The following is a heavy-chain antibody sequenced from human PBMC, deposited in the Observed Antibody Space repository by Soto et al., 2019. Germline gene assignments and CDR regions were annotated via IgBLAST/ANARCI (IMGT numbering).Heavy chain of an antibody. CDR2: IYYSGSTYSGST. J-gene: IGHJ4*02. Sequence: QLQLQESGPGLVKPSETLSLTCTVSGGSISSSSYYWGWIRQPPGKGLEWIGSIYYSGSTYSGSTYNNPSLKSRVTISVDMSNNQFSLKLSSVTAADTAVYYCARHLGDGYNSPFWGYWGQGSLVTVSS. D-gene: IGHD5-12*01. CDR3: ARHLGDGYNSPFWGY. CDR1: GGSISSSSYY. V-gene: IGHV4-39*01.